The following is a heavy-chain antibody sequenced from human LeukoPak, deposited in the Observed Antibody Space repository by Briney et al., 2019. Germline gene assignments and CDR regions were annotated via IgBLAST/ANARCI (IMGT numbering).Heavy chain of an antibody. J-gene: IGHJ5*02. V-gene: IGHV4-4*07. Sequence: TSSETLSLTCTVSGGSISTYYWSWIRQPAGKGLEWIGRIHTSGNSDYNPSLKSRVTMSVDTSKNQFSLKVRSVTAADTAVYYCAREKRFLEWLLWGNWFDPWGQGTLVTVSS. D-gene: IGHD3-3*01. CDR3: AREKRFLEWLLWGNWFDP. CDR2: IHTSGNS. CDR1: GGSISTYY.